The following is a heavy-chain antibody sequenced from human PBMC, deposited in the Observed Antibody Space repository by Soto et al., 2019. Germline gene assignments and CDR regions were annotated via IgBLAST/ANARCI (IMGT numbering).Heavy chain of an antibody. CDR1: GFTVSSNY. J-gene: IGHJ3*02. Sequence: EVQLVESGGGLIQPGGSLRLSCAASGFTVSSNYMSWVRQAPGKGLEWVSVIYSGGSTYYADSVKGRFTISRDNSKNTLYLQMNSQRAEDTAVYYCARNEGQLATRGAFDIWGQGTMVTVSS. D-gene: IGHD6-6*01. CDR3: ARNEGQLATRGAFDI. V-gene: IGHV3-53*01. CDR2: IYSGGST.